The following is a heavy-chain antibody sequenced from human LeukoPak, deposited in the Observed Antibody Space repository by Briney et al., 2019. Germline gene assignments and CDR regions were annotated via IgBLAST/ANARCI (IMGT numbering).Heavy chain of an antibody. CDR2: IIPIFGTA. V-gene: IGHV1-69*05. CDR3: ARARYSGYDGFY. Sequence: SVKVSCKASGGTFSSYAISWVRQAPGQGLEWMGGIIPIFGTANYAQKFQGRVTITKDESTSTAYMELSSLRSEDTAVYYCARARYSGYDGFYWGQGTLVTVSS. J-gene: IGHJ4*02. D-gene: IGHD5-12*01. CDR1: GGTFSSYA.